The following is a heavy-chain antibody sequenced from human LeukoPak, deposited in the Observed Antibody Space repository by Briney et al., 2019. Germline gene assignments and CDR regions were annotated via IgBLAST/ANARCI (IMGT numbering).Heavy chain of an antibody. V-gene: IGHV4-59*08. CDR1: GKSTCSEK. Sequence: SLIYIQTGKSTCSEKWYITGDPLAVRKEWIGYISYPGSTNYAPSLKSRVTISVDTSKNQFSLKLTSVTAADSAVYYCARHTLCFGIHDAVDMWGQGTMVTVSS. D-gene: IGHD3-10*01. CDR3: ARHTLCFGIHDAVDM. CDR2: ISYPGST. J-gene: IGHJ3*02.